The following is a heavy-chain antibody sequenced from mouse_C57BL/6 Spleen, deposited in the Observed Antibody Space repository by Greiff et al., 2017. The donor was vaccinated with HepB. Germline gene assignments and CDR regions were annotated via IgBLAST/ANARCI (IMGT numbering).Heavy chain of an antibody. D-gene: IGHD2-1*01. J-gene: IGHJ4*01. CDR2: IWSDGST. V-gene: IGHV2-6*03. Sequence: QVQLQESGPGLVAPSQSLSITCTVSGFSLTSYGVHWVRQPPGKGLEWLVVIWSDGSTTYNSALKSRLSISKDNSKSQVFLKMNSLQTDDTAMYYCARPYGNYPYAMDYWGQGTSVTVSS. CDR3: ARPYGNYPYAMDY. CDR1: GFSLTSYG.